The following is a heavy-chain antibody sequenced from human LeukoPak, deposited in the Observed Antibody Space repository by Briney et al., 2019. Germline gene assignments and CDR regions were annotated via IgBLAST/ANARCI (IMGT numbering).Heavy chain of an antibody. V-gene: IGHV1-69*05. D-gene: IGHD1-26*01. Sequence: ASVKVSCKASGGTFSSYAISWVRQAPGQGLEWMGGIIPIFGTANYAQKFQGRVTMTRDTSTSTVYMELSSLRSEDTAVYYCARDLGATGYNWFDPWGQGTLVTVSS. CDR3: ARDLGATGYNWFDP. J-gene: IGHJ5*02. CDR2: IIPIFGTA. CDR1: GGTFSSYA.